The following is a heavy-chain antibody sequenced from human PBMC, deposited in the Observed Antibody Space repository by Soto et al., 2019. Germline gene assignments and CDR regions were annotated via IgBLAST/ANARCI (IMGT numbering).Heavy chain of an antibody. D-gene: IGHD4-17*01. V-gene: IGHV4-34*01. CDR1: GGSFSGYY. Sequence: SETLSLTCAVYGGSFSGYYWSWIRQPPGKGLEWIGEINHSGSTNYNPSLKSRVTISVDTSKNQFSLKLSSVTAADTAVYYCARGGMTTPYYFDYWGQGTLVTVSS. CDR2: INHSGST. CDR3: ARGGMTTPYYFDY. J-gene: IGHJ4*02.